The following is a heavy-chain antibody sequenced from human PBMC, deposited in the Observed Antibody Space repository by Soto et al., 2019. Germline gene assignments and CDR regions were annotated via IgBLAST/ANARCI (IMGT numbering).Heavy chain of an antibody. CDR3: ARTLVGATPADY. CDR1: GYTFTSYA. CDR2: INAGNGNT. J-gene: IGHJ4*02. Sequence: GASVKVSCQASGYTFTSYAMHWVRQAPGQRLEWMGWINAGNGNTKYSQKFQGRVTITRDTSASTAYMELSSLRTEDTAVYYCARTLVGATPADYWGQGTLVTVSS. D-gene: IGHD1-26*01. V-gene: IGHV1-3*01.